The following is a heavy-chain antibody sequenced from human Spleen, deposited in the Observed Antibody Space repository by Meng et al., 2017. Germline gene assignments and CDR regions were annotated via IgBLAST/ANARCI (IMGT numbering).Heavy chain of an antibody. Sequence: VQLLESGGGLVQPGGSLRLSCVASGLTLSNYDISWVRQAPGKGLEWVSAISSSGVRTYYADSVKGRLTISRDNSKNTLFLQMNSLRAEDTAIYYCANHYSSSWYYWGPGTLVTVSS. J-gene: IGHJ4*02. CDR3: ANHYSSSWYY. V-gene: IGHV3-23*01. CDR1: GLTLSNYD. D-gene: IGHD6-6*01. CDR2: ISSSGVRT.